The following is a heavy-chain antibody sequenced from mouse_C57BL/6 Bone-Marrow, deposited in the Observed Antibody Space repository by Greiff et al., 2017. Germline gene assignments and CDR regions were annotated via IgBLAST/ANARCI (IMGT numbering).Heavy chain of an antibody. J-gene: IGHJ2*01. D-gene: IGHD1-1*01. CDR2: ISDGGSYT. V-gene: IGHV5-4*03. CDR3: ARGVLRD. Sequence: DVKLVESGGGLVKPGGSLKLSCAASGFTFSSYAMSWVRQTPEKRLEWVATISDGGSYTYYPDNVKGRFTISRDNAKNNLYLQMSHLKSEDTAMYYCARGVLRDWGQGTTLTVSS. CDR1: GFTFSSYA.